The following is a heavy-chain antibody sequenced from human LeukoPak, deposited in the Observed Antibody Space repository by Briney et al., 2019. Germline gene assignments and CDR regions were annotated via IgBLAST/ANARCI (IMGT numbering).Heavy chain of an antibody. V-gene: IGHV1-2*02. CDR2: INPHSGDT. CDR3: ARATGDMSLLEDY. CDR1: GYTFTGYY. Sequence: ASVKVSCKASGYTFTGYYMHWVRQAPGQGLEWMGWINPHSGDTNYAQKFQGRVTMTRDTSVSTAYMDLSRLRSDDTAVYYCARATGDMSLLEDYWGQGTLVTVSS. D-gene: IGHD2-15*01. J-gene: IGHJ4*02.